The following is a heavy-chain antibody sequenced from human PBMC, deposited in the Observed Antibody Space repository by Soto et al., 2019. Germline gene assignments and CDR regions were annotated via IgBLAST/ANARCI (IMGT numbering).Heavy chain of an antibody. J-gene: IGHJ3*01. V-gene: IGHV4-59*08. Sequence: QVQLQESGPGLVKPSETLSLTCTVSGGSVSTQYWSWIRQTPGKGLEWLAYIYNSGSTAYNPSLKSRHSVSIETSKNHFFSRLSSVTAGNTAVYFCARHVTTYNGRNDYDAFDVWGEGTMVTVSS. CDR2: IYNSGST. CDR3: ARHVTTYNGRNDYDAFDV. D-gene: IGHD5-12*01. CDR1: GGSVSTQY.